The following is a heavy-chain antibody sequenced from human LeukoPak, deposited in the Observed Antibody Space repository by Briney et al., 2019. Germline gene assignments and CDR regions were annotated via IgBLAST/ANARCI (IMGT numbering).Heavy chain of an antibody. Sequence: ASVKVSCKASGNDFSDFYFNWVRHAPGRGLEWVGWINPHSRATHYAQRFRGRVTMEASITTAYMELNSLTSDDTAIYYCVTTSVTHTRDPWGQGTLVTVS. CDR1: GNDFSDFY. J-gene: IGHJ5*02. CDR2: INPHSRAT. D-gene: IGHD5/OR15-5a*01. V-gene: IGHV1-2*02. CDR3: VTTSVTHTRDP.